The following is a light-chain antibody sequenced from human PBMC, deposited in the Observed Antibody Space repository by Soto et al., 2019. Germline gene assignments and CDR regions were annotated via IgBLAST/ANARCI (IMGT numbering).Light chain of an antibody. Sequence: EIVLTQSPATLSFSPGERATLSCRASQSVSSYLAWYQQKPGQPPRILIYDESNRATGIPARFSGSGSGTDFTLTISRLEPEDFAVYYRQQRSNWHTFGKGTRLEIK. J-gene: IGKJ5*01. CDR3: QQRSNWHT. CDR2: DES. CDR1: QSVSSY. V-gene: IGKV3-11*01.